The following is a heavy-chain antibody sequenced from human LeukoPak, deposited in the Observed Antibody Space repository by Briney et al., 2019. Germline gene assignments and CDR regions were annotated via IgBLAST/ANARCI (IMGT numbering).Heavy chain of an antibody. V-gene: IGHV3-74*01. CDR2: LNSDGGYT. D-gene: IGHD5-24*01. CDR3: AREHRGYKSIDS. J-gene: IGHJ4*02. Sequence: GESLRLSCAASGFTFSSDWMHWVRQAPGKGLVWVSRLNSDGGYTTYADSVKGRFTISRDNAKNTLHLQMNSLRAEDTAVYYCAREHRGYKSIDSWGQGTLVTVSS. CDR1: GFTFSSDW.